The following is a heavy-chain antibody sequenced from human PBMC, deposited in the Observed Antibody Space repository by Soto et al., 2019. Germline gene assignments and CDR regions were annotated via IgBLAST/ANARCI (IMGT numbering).Heavy chain of an antibody. J-gene: IGHJ4*02. CDR3: ASQLLTIGSFDY. CDR2: ISYDGSNK. CDR1: GFTFNNYA. V-gene: IGHV3-30-3*01. D-gene: IGHD2-2*01. Sequence: GVSLRLSCAASGFTFNNYAVQWVRQAPGKGLEWVAIISYDGSNKYYADSVKGRFTISRDNSKNTLYLQMNSLRAEDTAVYYCASQLLTIGSFDYWGQGTLVTVSS.